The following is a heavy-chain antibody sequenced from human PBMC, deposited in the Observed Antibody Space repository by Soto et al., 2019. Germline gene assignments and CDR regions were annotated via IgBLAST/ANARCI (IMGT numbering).Heavy chain of an antibody. J-gene: IGHJ3*02. CDR1: GCTFSSYA. Sequence: ASVKVSCKASGCTFSSYAISWVRQAPGQGLEWMGGIIPIFAKANYAQKFQGRVTITADESTSTAYMQLSSLRSEDTAVYYCARVVGAITAVAFDIWGQGTMVTVSS. V-gene: IGHV1-69*13. CDR3: ARVVGAITAVAFDI. D-gene: IGHD1-26*01. CDR2: IIPIFAKA.